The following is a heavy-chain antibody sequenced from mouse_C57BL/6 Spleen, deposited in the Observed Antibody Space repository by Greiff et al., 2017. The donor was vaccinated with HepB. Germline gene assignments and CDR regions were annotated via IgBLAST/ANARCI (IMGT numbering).Heavy chain of an antibody. V-gene: IGHV1-55*01. CDR3: ATDYEYDGIAMDY. CDR2: IYPGSGST. Sequence: VQLQQPGAELVKPGASVKMSCKASGYTFTSYWITWVKQRPGQGLEWIGDIYPGSGSTNYNEKFKSKATLTVDTSSSTAYMQLSSLTSEDSAVYYCATDYEYDGIAMDYWGQGTSVTVSS. D-gene: IGHD2-4*01. J-gene: IGHJ4*01. CDR1: GYTFTSYW.